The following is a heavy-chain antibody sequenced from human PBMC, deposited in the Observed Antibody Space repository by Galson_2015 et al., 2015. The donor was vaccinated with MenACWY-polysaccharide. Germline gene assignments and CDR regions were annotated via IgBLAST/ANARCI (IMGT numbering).Heavy chain of an antibody. CDR2: INTITGNP. V-gene: IGHV7-4-1*02. D-gene: IGHD4-17*01. CDR3: ARDPKQEPTTVPTGRFDY. J-gene: IGHJ4*02. CDR1: GYTFTTYA. Sequence: SGAEVKKPGASVKASCKASGYTFTTYAINWVRQAPGQGLEWMGGINTITGNPTYAQGFTGRFVFSLDASVTTAYLHISGLKAEDTAVYYCARDPKQEPTTVPTGRFDYWGQGTLVTVAS.